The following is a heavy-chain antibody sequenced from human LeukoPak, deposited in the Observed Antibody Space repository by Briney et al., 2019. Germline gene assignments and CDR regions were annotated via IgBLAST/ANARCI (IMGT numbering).Heavy chain of an antibody. J-gene: IGHJ4*02. CDR3: ARGIDCTNGVCYTY. Sequence: ASVKVSCKASGYTFTSYGISWVRQAPGQGLEWMGWISAYNGNTNYAQKLQGRVTMTTDTSTSTAYMELRSLRSDDAAVYYCARGIDCTNGVCYTYWGQGTLVTVSS. CDR2: ISAYNGNT. V-gene: IGHV1-18*01. D-gene: IGHD2-8*01. CDR1: GYTFTSYG.